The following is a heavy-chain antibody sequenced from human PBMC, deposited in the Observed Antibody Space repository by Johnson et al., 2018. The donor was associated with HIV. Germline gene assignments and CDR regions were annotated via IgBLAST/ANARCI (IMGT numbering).Heavy chain of an antibody. CDR1: GFTFSNYA. CDR3: ASGKIPYYYDGTGYRWATAFDI. V-gene: IGHV3-30*14. CDR2: ISYDGSNK. D-gene: IGHD3-22*01. Sequence: QVQLVESGGGVVQPGRSLRLSCAASGFTFSNYAMHWVRQAPGKGLEWVAVISYDGSNKYYADSVKGRFTISRDNFRNTLYLQMASLGADDTAVYYCASGKIPYYYDGTGYRWATAFDIWGQGTMVTVSS. J-gene: IGHJ3*02.